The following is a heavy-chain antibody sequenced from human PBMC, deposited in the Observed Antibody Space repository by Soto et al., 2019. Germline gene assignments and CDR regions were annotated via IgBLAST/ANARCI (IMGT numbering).Heavy chain of an antibody. J-gene: IGHJ6*02. CDR3: AREGQAPYYYYGMDV. V-gene: IGHV1-18*01. CDR2: ISGYNGNT. Sequence: QVQVVQSGDEVKKPGASVKVSCKASGYTFTNYGFSWVRQAPGQGLEWMGWISGYNGNTKYAEKFQGRVTMTTDTTHGKGQMGVGSLRSDDTAVYYCAREGQAPYYYYGMDVWGQGTAVTVSS. CDR1: GYTFTNYG.